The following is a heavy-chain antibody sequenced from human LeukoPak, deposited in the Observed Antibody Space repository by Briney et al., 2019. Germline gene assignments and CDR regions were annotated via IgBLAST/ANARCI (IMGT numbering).Heavy chain of an antibody. CDR1: GYTFTSYSFTNYY. J-gene: IGHJ3*02. V-gene: IGHV1-46*01. CDR3: ARNGWLGASQLGALDI. Sequence: GASVKVSCKASGYTFTSYSFTNYYMHWVRQAPAQGLEWMGVVDPSAGSTSYAQQFQGRVTMTRDTSTSTVYMELSSLTSEDTAVYYCARNGWLGASQLGALDISGQGTMVTVSP. D-gene: IGHD1-26*01. CDR2: VDPSAGST.